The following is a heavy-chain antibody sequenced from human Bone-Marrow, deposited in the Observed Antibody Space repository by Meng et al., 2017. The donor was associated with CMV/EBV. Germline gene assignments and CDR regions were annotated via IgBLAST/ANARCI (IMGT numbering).Heavy chain of an antibody. CDR3: ATSFDWSRRGGMDV. J-gene: IGHJ6*02. CDR1: GFLVSSNY. CDR2: LYIGGSS. D-gene: IGHD3-9*01. Sequence: GESLMISWAACGFLVSSNYMSWFRQAPGKGLEWVSALYIGGSSYYTDSVKGRLNISRDNSKNTLYLQMSSLRAEDTAVYYCATSFDWSRRGGMDVWGQGTTVTVSS. V-gene: IGHV3-53*01.